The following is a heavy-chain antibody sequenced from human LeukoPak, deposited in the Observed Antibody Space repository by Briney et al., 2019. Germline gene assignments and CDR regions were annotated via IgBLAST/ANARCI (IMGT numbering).Heavy chain of an antibody. J-gene: IGHJ5*02. CDR2: IYYSGNP. V-gene: IGHV4-39*01. CDR1: GDSLSSNTFY. Sequence: SETLSLTCSVSGDSLSSNTFYWGWIRQPPGKGLEWIGSIYYSGNPYYDPSLKSRVTVSIDMSKNQFSLNLSSVTAADTAVYYCARHASWFNPWGQGTLVTVSS. CDR3: ARHASWFNP.